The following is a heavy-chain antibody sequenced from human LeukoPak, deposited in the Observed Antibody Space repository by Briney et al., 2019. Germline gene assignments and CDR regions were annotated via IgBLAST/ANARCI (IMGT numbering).Heavy chain of an antibody. J-gene: IGHJ4*02. CDR3: ARYCSGGTCYDY. Sequence: ASVKVSCKASGYTFTGYYMHWVRQAPGQGPEWMGWISAYNGNTNYAQKLQGRVTMTTDTSTSTGYMELRSLRSDDTAVYYCARYCSGGTCYDYWGQGTLVTVSS. D-gene: IGHD2-15*01. V-gene: IGHV1-18*04. CDR1: GYTFTGYY. CDR2: ISAYNGNT.